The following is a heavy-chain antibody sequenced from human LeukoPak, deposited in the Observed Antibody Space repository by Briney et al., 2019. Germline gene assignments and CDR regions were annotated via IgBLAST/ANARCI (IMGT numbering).Heavy chain of an antibody. CDR3: ARWSSGWSNAFDL. CDR2: IYYSGNT. CDR1: GGAIRGYY. V-gene: IGHV4-59*01. D-gene: IGHD6-19*01. J-gene: IGHJ3*01. Sequence: SGTLSPTCTVSGGAIRGYYWSWIRQPPGRGLEWIGYIYYSGNTNYNPSLKSRVTISVDTSKNQFSLKLSSVTAADTAVYYCARWSSGWSNAFDLWGQGTMVTVSS.